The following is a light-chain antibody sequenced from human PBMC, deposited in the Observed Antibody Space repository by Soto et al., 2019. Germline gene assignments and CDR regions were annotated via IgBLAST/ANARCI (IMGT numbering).Light chain of an antibody. CDR1: SSDIGAYDY. V-gene: IGLV2-14*03. J-gene: IGLJ1*01. CDR2: DVS. Sequence: QSALTQPASVSGSPGQSITISCTGTSSDIGAYDYVSWYQQHPGGVPKLLIYDVSGRPSGVSSRFSGSKSGNTASLTISGLQADDESDYYCSSFADSSARDYVFGGGTKVTVL. CDR3: SSFADSSARDYV.